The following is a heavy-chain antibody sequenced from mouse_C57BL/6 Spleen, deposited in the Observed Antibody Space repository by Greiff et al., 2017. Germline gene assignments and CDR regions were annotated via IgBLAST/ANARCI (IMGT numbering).Heavy chain of an antibody. CDR1: GYTFTSYD. D-gene: IGHD4-1*01. J-gene: IGHJ1*03. V-gene: IGHV1-85*01. Sequence: VQLQQSGPELVKPGASVKLSCKASGYTFTSYDINWVKQRPGQGLEWIGRIYPRDGSTKYNEKFKGKATVTVDTSSSTAYMELHSLTSEDSAVYFCARSIWDWYFDVWGTGTTVTVSS. CDR3: ARSIWDWYFDV. CDR2: IYPRDGST.